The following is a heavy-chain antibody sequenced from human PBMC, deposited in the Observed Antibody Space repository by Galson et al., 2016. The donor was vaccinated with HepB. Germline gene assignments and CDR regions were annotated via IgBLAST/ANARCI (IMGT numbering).Heavy chain of an antibody. Sequence: QSGAEVKKPGESLKISCKGSGYTFTNYWVGWLRQMPGKGLEWMGIIHPRDSDTRYSPSFQGQVSISADKSISSVYLQWSSLKAADTAVYYWAGWTVYDANDYGRLGGQDGFDIWGQGTMVTVSS. J-gene: IGHJ3*02. CDR2: IHPRDSDT. V-gene: IGHV5-51*01. CDR1: GYTFTNYW. CDR3: AGWTVYDANDYGRLGGQDGFDI. D-gene: IGHD3-16*01.